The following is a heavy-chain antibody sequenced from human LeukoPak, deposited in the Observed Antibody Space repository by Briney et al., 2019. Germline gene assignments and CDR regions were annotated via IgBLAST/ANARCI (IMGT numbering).Heavy chain of an antibody. J-gene: IGHJ4*02. Sequence: ASVKVSCKASDYTFTSYGISWVRQAPGQGLEWMEWISAYNGYTHYAQKLQGRVTMTTDTSTSTAYMELRSLRSDDTAVYYCARGFPPRRNYDRSGYYSYYFDYWGQGTLVTVSS. CDR2: ISAYNGYT. CDR1: DYTFTSYG. V-gene: IGHV1-18*01. CDR3: ARGFPPRRNYDRSGYYSYYFDY. D-gene: IGHD3-22*01.